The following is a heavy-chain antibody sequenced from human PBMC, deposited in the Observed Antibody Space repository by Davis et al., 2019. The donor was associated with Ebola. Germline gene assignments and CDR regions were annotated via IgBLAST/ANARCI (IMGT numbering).Heavy chain of an antibody. Sequence: AASVKVSCKASGYTFTSYGISWVRQAPGQGLEWMGWISAYNGNTNYAQKLQGRVTMTTDTSTSTAYMELSGLTSEDTAVYYYATVGLQLWGQGTLVTVSS. CDR1: GYTFTSYG. V-gene: IGHV1-18*04. J-gene: IGHJ4*02. CDR2: ISAYNGNT. D-gene: IGHD1-1*01. CDR3: ATVGLQL.